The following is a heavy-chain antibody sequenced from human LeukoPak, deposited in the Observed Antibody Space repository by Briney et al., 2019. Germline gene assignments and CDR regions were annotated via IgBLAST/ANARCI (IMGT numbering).Heavy chain of an antibody. Sequence: ASVKVSCKASGYTLTSYGISWVRQAPGQGLEWMGWISAYNGNTNYAQKLQGRVTMTTDTSTSTAYMELRSLRSDDTAVYYCARGAEYCSGGSCYWDWFDPWGQGTLVTVSS. CDR1: GYTLTSYG. CDR2: ISAYNGNT. J-gene: IGHJ5*02. D-gene: IGHD2-15*01. V-gene: IGHV1-18*01. CDR3: ARGAEYCSGGSCYWDWFDP.